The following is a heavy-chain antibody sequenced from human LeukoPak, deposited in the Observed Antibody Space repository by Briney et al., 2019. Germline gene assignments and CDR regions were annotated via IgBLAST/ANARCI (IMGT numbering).Heavy chain of an antibody. D-gene: IGHD3-10*01. CDR3: AGYSYTRGFDP. CDR1: GFTFSTYA. J-gene: IGHJ5*02. Sequence: GGSLRLSCVASGFTFSTYAMSWVRQAPGKGLEWVSTISADGGSTYYADSVRGRFIISRDNSKNTLYLQMNSLRVEDTAVYYCAGYSYTRGFDPWGQGTLVIVSS. CDR2: ISADGGST. V-gene: IGHV3-23*01.